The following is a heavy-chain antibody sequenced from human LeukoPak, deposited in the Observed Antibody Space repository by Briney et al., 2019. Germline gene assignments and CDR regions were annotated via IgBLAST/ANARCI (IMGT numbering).Heavy chain of an antibody. J-gene: IGHJ5*02. V-gene: IGHV3-33*01. CDR3: ARDGTLTAGPFDP. D-gene: IGHD1-14*01. Sequence: GKSLRLSCAAPGITFSSFGMHWLRQAPGKGLEWVAFIWYDGSNKYYADSVKGRFTISRDNSKNTLYLQMNSLRAEDTAVYYCARDGTLTAGPFDPWGRETLVTVSS. CDR1: GITFSSFG. CDR2: IWYDGSNK.